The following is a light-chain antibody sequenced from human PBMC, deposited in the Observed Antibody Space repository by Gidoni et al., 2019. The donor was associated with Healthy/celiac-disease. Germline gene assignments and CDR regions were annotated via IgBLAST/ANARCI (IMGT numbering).Light chain of an antibody. V-gene: IGKV1-5*03. CDR3: QQYNSYSPWT. J-gene: IGKJ1*01. CDR2: TAS. Sequence: DIQMTQSPSTLSASVGDRVTITCRASQSISSWLPWYQQKPGKAPKLLIYTASSLESGVPSRFSGSGSGTEFTLTISSLQPDDFATYYCQQYNSYSPWTFGQGTKVEIK. CDR1: QSISSW.